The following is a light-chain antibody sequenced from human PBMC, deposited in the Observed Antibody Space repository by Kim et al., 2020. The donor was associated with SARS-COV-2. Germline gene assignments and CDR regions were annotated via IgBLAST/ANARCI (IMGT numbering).Light chain of an antibody. CDR2: QDR. V-gene: IGLV3-1*01. Sequence: SMAPGQTASFTCSGDKLGDRYACWYQQKPGQSPVLVIYQDRKRPSGIPERFSGSNSGNTATLTISGTQAMDEADYYCQAWDSSTAVFGGGTQLTVL. J-gene: IGLJ2*01. CDR3: QAWDSSTAV. CDR1: KLGDRY.